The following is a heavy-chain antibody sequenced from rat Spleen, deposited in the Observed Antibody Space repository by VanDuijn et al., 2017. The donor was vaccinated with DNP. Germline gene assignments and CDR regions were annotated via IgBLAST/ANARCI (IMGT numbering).Heavy chain of an antibody. Sequence: EVQLVESGGGLVQPGRSLKLSCAASGFTFSDYYMAWVRQAPRKGLDWVAYINYDGVTAYNGDSVKGRFTISRDNSKSTLYLQMNSLRSEDMATYYCARHVLPLRVWDYWGQGVMVTVSS. J-gene: IGHJ2*01. CDR3: ARHVLPLRVWDY. V-gene: IGHV5-22*01. CDR2: INYDGVTA. CDR1: GFTFSDYY. D-gene: IGHD1-4*01.